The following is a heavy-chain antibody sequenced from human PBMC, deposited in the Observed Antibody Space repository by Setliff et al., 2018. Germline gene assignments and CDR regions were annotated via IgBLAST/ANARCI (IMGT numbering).Heavy chain of an antibody. Sequence: SETLSLPCTVSGGSINNYHWNWIRQPPGKGLEWIGYVGYNGNTHYNPSLNSRVTMPVDTSKNQFSLKLTSVSAADTAVYYCARWGENSGRPDWRAFDIWGQGTMVTVSS. CDR3: ARWGENSGRPDWRAFDI. CDR2: VGYNGNT. J-gene: IGHJ3*02. V-gene: IGHV4-59*01. CDR1: GGSINNYH. D-gene: IGHD1-26*01.